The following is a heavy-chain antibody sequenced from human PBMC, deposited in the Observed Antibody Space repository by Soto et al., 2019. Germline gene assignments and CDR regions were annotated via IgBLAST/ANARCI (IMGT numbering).Heavy chain of an antibody. J-gene: IGHJ4*02. CDR2: IRSKAYGGTT. CDR3: TPKPNLRFLEWLFNFDY. CDR1: GFTFGDYA. V-gene: IGHV3-49*03. Sequence: EVQLVESGGGLVQPGRSLRLSCTASGFTFGDYAMSWFRQAPGKGLEWVGFIRSKAYGGTTEYAASVKGRFTISRDDSKSIAYLQMNSMKTEDTAVYYCTPKPNLRFLEWLFNFDYWGQGTLVTVSS. D-gene: IGHD3-3*01.